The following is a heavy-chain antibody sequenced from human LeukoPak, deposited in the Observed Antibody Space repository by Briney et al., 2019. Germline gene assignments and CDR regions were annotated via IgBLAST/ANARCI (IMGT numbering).Heavy chain of an antibody. CDR1: GFTFSGSA. CDR3: TRDSGTYNWFDP. Sequence: GGSLKLSCAASGFTFSGSAIHWVRQSSGKGLEWVGQIDKKDKGYATATAYAATVKGRFTISRDDSINTAYLQMKSLKTEDTALYYCTRDSGTYNWFDPWGQGTLVTVSS. CDR2: IDKKDKGYATAT. J-gene: IGHJ5*02. V-gene: IGHV3-73*01. D-gene: IGHD1-26*01.